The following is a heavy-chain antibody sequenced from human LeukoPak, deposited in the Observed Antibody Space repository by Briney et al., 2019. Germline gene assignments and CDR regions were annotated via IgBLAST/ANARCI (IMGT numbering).Heavy chain of an antibody. V-gene: IGHV4-59*01. CDR3: ARYGYYYDSSGYYVYYFDY. CDR1: GGSISSYY. J-gene: IGHJ4*02. D-gene: IGHD3-22*01. CDR2: IYYSGSP. Sequence: SETLSLTCTVSGGSISSYYWSWLRQPPGKGLEWIGYIYYSGSPNYNPSLKSRVTISVDTSKNQFSLKLSSVTAADTAVYYCARYGYYYDSSGYYVYYFDYWGQGTLVTVSS.